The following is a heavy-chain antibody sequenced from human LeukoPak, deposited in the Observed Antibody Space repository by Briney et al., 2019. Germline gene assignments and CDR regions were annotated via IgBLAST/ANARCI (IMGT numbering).Heavy chain of an antibody. D-gene: IGHD6-19*01. V-gene: IGHV3-30*02. CDR2: IRYDGSNK. CDR1: GFTFSSYG. CDR3: AKDPLYSVAGPPRYYGMDV. Sequence: GGSLRLSCAASGFTFSSYGMHWVRQAPGKGLEWVAFIRYDGSNKYYADSVKGRFTISRDNSKNTLYLQMNSLRAEDTAVYYCAKDPLYSVAGPPRYYGMDVWGQGTTVTVS. J-gene: IGHJ6*02.